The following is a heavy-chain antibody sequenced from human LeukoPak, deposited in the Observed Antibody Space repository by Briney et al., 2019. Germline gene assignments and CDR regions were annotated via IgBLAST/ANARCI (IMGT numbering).Heavy chain of an antibody. CDR2: INPSGGST. Sequence: ASVKVSCKASGYTFTSYYMRWVRQAPGQGLEWMGIINPSGGSTSYAQKFQGRVTMTRDTSTSTVYMELSSLRSEDTAVYYCARDPNSSGYYSSFDYWGQGTLVTVSS. V-gene: IGHV1-46*03. CDR3: ARDPNSSGYYSSFDY. J-gene: IGHJ4*02. CDR1: GYTFTSYY. D-gene: IGHD3-22*01.